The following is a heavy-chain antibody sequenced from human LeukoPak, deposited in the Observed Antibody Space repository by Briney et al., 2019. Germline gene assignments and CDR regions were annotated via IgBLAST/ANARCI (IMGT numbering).Heavy chain of an antibody. CDR1: GLSFSSSG. V-gene: IGHV3-48*03. D-gene: IGHD1-26*01. J-gene: IGHJ3*02. CDR2: ISSTGSTI. CDR3: ARSILVGATGAFDI. Sequence: PRGSLRLSCAASGLSFSSSGINWVRPAPGKGLEWVSYISSTGSTIYYADSVKGRFTISRDNARNSLFLSMSSLRAEDTAVYYCARSILVGATGAFDIWGQGTMVTDS.